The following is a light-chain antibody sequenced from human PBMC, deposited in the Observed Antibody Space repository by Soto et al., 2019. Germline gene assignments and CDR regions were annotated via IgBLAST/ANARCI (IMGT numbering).Light chain of an antibody. CDR3: QKYYSVPFT. CDR2: AAS. CDR1: QGIKNN. V-gene: IGKV1-27*01. Sequence: DIQMTQSPSSLSASAGDRVTITCRASQGIKNNLAWYQQKPGEVPKLLIYAASTLQSGVPSRFSGGGSGTDFTLTISSLQPEDVATYYCQKYYSVPFTFGPGTKVNIK. J-gene: IGKJ3*01.